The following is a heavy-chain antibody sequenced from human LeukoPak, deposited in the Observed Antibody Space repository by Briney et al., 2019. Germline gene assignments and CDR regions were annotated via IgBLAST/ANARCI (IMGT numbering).Heavy chain of an antibody. J-gene: IGHJ3*02. CDR1: GGSISSSSYY. V-gene: IGHV4-39*01. Sequence: KPSETLSLTCTVSGGSISSSSYYWGWIRHPPGKGLEWIGSIYYSGSTYYNPSLKSRVTISVDTSKNQFSLKLSSVTAAHTAVYYCARQPRVGYNCFDIWGQATMVTVSS. CDR3: ARQPRVGYNCFDI. CDR2: IYYSGST. D-gene: IGHD5-24*01.